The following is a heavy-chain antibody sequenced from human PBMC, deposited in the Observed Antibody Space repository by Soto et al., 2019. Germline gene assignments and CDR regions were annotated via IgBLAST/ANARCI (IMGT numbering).Heavy chain of an antibody. CDR1: GFTFSSYG. V-gene: IGHV3-33*01. D-gene: IGHD6-13*01. CDR2: IWYDGSNK. J-gene: IGHJ4*02. CDR3: ARMRSSSSWGHWYFDY. Sequence: GGSLRLSCAASGFTFSSYGMHWVRQAPGKGLEWVAVIWYDGSNKYYADSVKGRFTISRDNSKNTLYLQMNSLRAEDTAVYYCARMRSSSSWGHWYFDYWGQGTLVTVSS.